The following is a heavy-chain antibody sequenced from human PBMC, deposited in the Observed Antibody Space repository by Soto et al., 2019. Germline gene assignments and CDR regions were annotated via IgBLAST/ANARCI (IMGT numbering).Heavy chain of an antibody. J-gene: IGHJ6*02. CDR1: GGTFSNFA. CDR3: ARDRVMRGNSYYYGMDV. CDR2: IIPTFASP. V-gene: IGHV1-69*12. D-gene: IGHD2-8*01. Sequence: QVQLVQSGAEVKKPGSSVKVSCKASGGTFSNFAISWVRQAPGQGLEWMGAIIPTFASPYYAQRFQGRISITADASTTTAFMEVSSLRSDDTAVYFCARDRVMRGNSYYYGMDVWCQGTTVTVSS.